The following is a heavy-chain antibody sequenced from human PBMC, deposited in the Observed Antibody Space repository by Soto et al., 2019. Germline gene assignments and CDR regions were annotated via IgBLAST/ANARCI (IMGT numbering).Heavy chain of an antibody. CDR1: GFTFSSYA. Sequence: QVQLVESGGGVVQPGRSLRLSCAASGFTFSSYAMHWVRQAPGKGLEWVAVISYDGSNKYYADSVKGRFTISRDNSKNTLYLQMNSLRAEDTAVYYCVRSGGNYYVPENYFDYWGQGTLVTVSS. J-gene: IGHJ4*02. CDR2: ISYDGSNK. CDR3: VRSGGNYYVPENYFDY. D-gene: IGHD3-10*02. V-gene: IGHV3-30-3*01.